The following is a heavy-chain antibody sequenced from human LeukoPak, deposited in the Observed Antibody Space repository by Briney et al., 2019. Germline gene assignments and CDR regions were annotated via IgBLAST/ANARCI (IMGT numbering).Heavy chain of an antibody. CDR3: ARARPLPMVRGGVYYYYYMDV. CDR2: IYTSGST. CDR1: GASISSNY. V-gene: IGHV4-4*07. D-gene: IGHD3-10*01. Sequence: SETLSLTCTVSGASISSNYWSWIRQPAGKGLEWIGRIYTSGSTNYNPSLKSRVTMSVDTSKNQFSLKLSSVPAADTAVYYCARARPLPMVRGGVYYYYYMDVWGKGTTVTVS. J-gene: IGHJ6*03.